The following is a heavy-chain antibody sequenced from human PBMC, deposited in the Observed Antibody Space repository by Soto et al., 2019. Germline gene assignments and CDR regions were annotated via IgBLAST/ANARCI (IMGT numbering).Heavy chain of an antibody. CDR2: ISAHNGNT. CDR3: ARVPTRGYFTLAA. J-gene: IGHJ5*02. D-gene: IGHD1-1*01. V-gene: IGHV1-18*01. CDR1: GYTFTYYD. Sequence: QVQLVQSGPEVKKPGASLKVSCKASGYTFTYYDVTWVRQAPGQGLEWMGWISAHNGNTNYAQKFQGRVTMTTDSSTATAYMELRSLRSDDPAVYYCARVPTRGYFTLAAWGQGTPVTVSS.